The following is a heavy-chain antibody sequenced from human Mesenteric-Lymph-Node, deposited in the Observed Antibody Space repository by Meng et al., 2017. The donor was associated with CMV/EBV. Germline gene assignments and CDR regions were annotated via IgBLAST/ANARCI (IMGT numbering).Heavy chain of an antibody. J-gene: IGHJ6*02. D-gene: IGHD2-15*01. CDR1: GFTFSSYW. CDR3: ARDIVVVVAATPRTTGYGMDV. CDR2: ISSDGSTT. V-gene: IGHV3-74*01. Sequence: GESLKISCAASGFTFSSYWMHWVRQAPGKGLVWVSRISSDGSTTEYADSVKGRFTISRDNAKNSLYLQMNSLRAEDTAVYYCARDIVVVVAATPRTTGYGMDVWGQGTTVTVSS.